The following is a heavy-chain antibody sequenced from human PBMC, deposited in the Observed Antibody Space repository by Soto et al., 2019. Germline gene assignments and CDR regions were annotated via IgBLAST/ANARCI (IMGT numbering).Heavy chain of an antibody. V-gene: IGHV3-11*01. J-gene: IGHJ4*02. D-gene: IGHD3-22*01. CDR2: ISISGTTI. Sequence: QVQLVESGGGLVKPGGSLRLSCAASGFTLSDYYMTWIRQAPGKGLEWVSDISISGTTIHYADSVRGRFTISRDNAKNSLWLQMNTLRADDTAVYYCARFRAYGYSNFWGQGTLVTVSS. CDR1: GFTLSDYY. CDR3: ARFRAYGYSNF.